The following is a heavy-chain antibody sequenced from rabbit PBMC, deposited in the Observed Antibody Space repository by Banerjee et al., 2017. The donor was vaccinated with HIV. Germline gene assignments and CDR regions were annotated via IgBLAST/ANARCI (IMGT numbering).Heavy chain of an antibody. Sequence: QEQLVESGGGLVQPGGSLKLSCKASGFDFSSYGVSWVRQAPGKGLEWIGYIDPVFRSTYYASWVNGRFTISSHNAQNTLYLQLNSLTAADTATYFCASRDFGYGHTHDAFDPWGQGTLVTDS. CDR3: ASRDFGYGHTHDAFDP. J-gene: IGHJ2*01. D-gene: IGHD6-1*01. CDR1: GFDFSSYG. CDR2: IDPVFRST. V-gene: IGHV1S47*01.